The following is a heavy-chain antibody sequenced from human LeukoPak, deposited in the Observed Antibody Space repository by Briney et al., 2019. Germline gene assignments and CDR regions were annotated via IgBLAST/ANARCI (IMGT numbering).Heavy chain of an antibody. CDR2: ISGSGGST. Sequence: PGGSLRLSCAASGFTFSSYAMSWVRQAPGKGLEWVSAISGSGGSTYYADSVKGRFTISRDNSKNTLYLQMNSLRAEDTAVYYCAKDRGYSGYDKNWYFDLWGRGTLVTVSS. V-gene: IGHV3-23*01. CDR1: GFTFSSYA. CDR3: AKDRGYSGYDKNWYFDL. D-gene: IGHD5-12*01. J-gene: IGHJ2*01.